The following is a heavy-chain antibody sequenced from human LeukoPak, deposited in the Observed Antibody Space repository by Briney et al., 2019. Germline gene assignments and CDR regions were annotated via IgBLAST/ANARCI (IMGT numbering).Heavy chain of an antibody. CDR2: ISYDGSNK. V-gene: IGHV3-30*18. CDR3: AKSREYCSSTGCYVFRYYYYGMDV. J-gene: IGHJ6*02. CDR1: GFTFSSYG. D-gene: IGHD2-2*01. Sequence: GKSLTLSCAPSGFTFSSYGMHWVRQPPPKGLEWVGVISYDGSNKYYADSVKGRLTISRDNSKNTLYLQMTSLRAGDTAVYYCAKSREYCSSTGCYVFRYYYYGMDVWGQGTTVTVSS.